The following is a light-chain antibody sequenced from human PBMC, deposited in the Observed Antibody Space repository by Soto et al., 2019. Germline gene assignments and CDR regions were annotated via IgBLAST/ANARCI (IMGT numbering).Light chain of an antibody. V-gene: IGKV3-15*01. CDR3: QQYNNSPPLT. Sequence: EIVMTQSPATLSVSPGERATLSCRASQSVSSNLAWYQQKPGQAPRILIYGASTRATGIPARFSGSGSGTAFTLTISRLQSEDFAVYYCQQYNNSPPLTFGGGTKVEIK. J-gene: IGKJ4*01. CDR2: GAS. CDR1: QSVSSN.